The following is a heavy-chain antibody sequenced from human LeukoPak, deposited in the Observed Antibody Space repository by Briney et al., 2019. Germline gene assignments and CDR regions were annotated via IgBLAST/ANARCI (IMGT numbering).Heavy chain of an antibody. V-gene: IGHV3-23*01. CDR3: ARDLCWGCFDD. J-gene: IGHJ4*02. Sequence: PGGSLRLSCAASGFTFNTYGMTWVRQAPGKGLEWVSAITSSGGSTYYGDSVKGRFTISRDNSRNTLYLQMNCLRVDDTAVYYCARDLCWGCFDDWGQGNLVTVSS. CDR2: ITSSGGST. CDR1: GFTFNTYG. D-gene: IGHD3-10*02.